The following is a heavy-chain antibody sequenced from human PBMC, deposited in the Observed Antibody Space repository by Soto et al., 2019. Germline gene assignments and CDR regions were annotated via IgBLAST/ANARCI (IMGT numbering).Heavy chain of an antibody. CDR1: GFTFSSYA. V-gene: IGHV3-30-3*01. J-gene: IGHJ4*02. CDR3: ARDPNYTYYYDSSGSPPADY. D-gene: IGHD3-22*01. CDR2: ISYDGSNK. Sequence: HPGGSLRLSCAASGFTFSSYAMHWVRQAPGKGLEWVAVISYDGSNKYYADSVKGRFTISRDNSKNTLYLQMNSLRAEDTAVYYCARDPNYTYYYDSSGSPPADYWGQGTLVTVSS.